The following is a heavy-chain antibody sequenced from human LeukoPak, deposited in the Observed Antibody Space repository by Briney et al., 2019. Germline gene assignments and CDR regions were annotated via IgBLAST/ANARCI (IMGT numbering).Heavy chain of an antibody. CDR3: ARGGGTYSGDY. V-gene: IGHV3-30*03. J-gene: IGHJ4*02. CDR2: ISYDGSNK. CDR1: GFTFTSYG. D-gene: IGHD1-26*01. Sequence: GRSLRLSCAASGFTFTSYGMHWVRQAPGKGLEWVAVISYDGSNKYSADSVKGRFTISRDNSKNTLYLQMNSLRAEDTAVYYCARGGGTYSGDYWGQGTLVTVSS.